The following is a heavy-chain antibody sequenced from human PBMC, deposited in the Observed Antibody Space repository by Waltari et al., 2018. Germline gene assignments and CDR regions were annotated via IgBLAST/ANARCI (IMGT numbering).Heavy chain of an antibody. J-gene: IGHJ2*01. V-gene: IGHV4-31*03. Sequence: VQLQESGPGLVKPSQTLSLTCTVSGGSISSGGYYWSWIRQHPGQGLEWIGYIYYSGSTYYNPSLKSRVTISVDTSKNQFSLKLSSVTAADTAVYYCARGKVSLRTTPPDWYFDLWGRGTLVTVSS. CDR3: ARGKVSLRTTPPDWYFDL. CDR1: GGSISSGGYY. D-gene: IGHD1-1*01. CDR2: IYYSGST.